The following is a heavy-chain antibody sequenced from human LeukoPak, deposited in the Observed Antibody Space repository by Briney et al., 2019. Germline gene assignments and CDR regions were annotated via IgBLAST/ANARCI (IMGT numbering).Heavy chain of an antibody. J-gene: IGHJ4*02. Sequence: PSQTLSLTCAVSGGSISSGGYSWSWIRQPPGKGLEWIGYIYHSGSTYYNPSLKSRVTISVDRSKNQFSLKLSSVTAADTAVYYCAREHGSGSYSYFDYWGQGTLVTVSS. CDR3: AREHGSGSYSYFDY. V-gene: IGHV4-30-2*01. D-gene: IGHD3-10*01. CDR2: IYHSGST. CDR1: GGSISSGGYS.